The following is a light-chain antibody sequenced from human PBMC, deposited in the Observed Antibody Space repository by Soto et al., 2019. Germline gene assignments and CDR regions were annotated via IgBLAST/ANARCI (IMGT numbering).Light chain of an antibody. J-gene: IGKJ1*01. CDR1: QSVSSSY. CDR3: QQYGSPPTWT. V-gene: IGKV3-20*01. Sequence: EIVLTQSPGTLSLSPGERATLSCRASQSVSSSYLAWYQQKPGQAPLLLIYGASSRATGIPDRFSGSGSGTDFTLTISRLAPEDVAVYYCQQYGSPPTWTFGQGTKVEIK. CDR2: GAS.